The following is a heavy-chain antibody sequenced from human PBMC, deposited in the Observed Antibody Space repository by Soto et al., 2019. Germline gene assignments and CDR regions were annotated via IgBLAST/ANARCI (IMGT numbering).Heavy chain of an antibody. V-gene: IGHV1-69*05. Sequence: GASVKVSCKASGGTFSSYAISWVRQAPGQGLEWMGGIIPIFGTANYAQKFQGRVTMTTDTSTSTAYMELRSLRSVDTAVYYCASGWFGEFVYYFDYWGQGTLVTVSS. J-gene: IGHJ4*02. D-gene: IGHD3-10*01. CDR3: ASGWFGEFVYYFDY. CDR2: IIPIFGTA. CDR1: GGTFSSYA.